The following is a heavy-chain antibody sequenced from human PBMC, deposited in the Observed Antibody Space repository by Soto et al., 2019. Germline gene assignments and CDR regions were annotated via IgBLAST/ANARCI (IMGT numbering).Heavy chain of an antibody. J-gene: IGHJ6*02. D-gene: IGHD5-18*01. CDR3: ATTWIQLYYGMDV. CDR1: GGSISSSNW. Sequence: QVQLQESGPGLVKPSGTLSLTCAVSGGSISSSNWWSWVRQPPGKGLEWIGEIYHSGSTNYNPSLKRRVXXSXDXXKTQFSLKLSSVTAADTAVYYCATTWIQLYYGMDVWGQGTTVTVSS. CDR2: IYHSGST. V-gene: IGHV4-4*02.